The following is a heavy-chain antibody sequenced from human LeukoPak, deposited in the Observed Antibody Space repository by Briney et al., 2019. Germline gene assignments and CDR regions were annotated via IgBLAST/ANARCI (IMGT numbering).Heavy chain of an antibody. CDR1: TFTFRNYW. J-gene: IGHJ5*02. D-gene: IGHD2-15*01. CDR3: VGSGGRGQNWFDP. CDR2: IKEDGNEK. Sequence: GGSLRLSCAASTFTFRNYWMSWVRQAPGKGLEWVANIKEDGNEKDYVDSVKGRFTISRDNAKNSLYLQMNTLRAEDTAVYYCVGSGGRGQNWFDPWGQGTLVTVSS. V-gene: IGHV3-7*03.